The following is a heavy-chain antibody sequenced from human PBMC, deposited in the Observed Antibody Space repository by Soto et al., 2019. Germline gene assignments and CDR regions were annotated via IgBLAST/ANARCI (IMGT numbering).Heavy chain of an antibody. CDR3: ATQPPLLSPAARYYMDV. CDR1: GYTLTELS. J-gene: IGHJ6*03. Sequence: ASVKVSCKVSGYTLTELSIHWVRQAPGKGLEWMGGFDPEDGETIYAQKFQGRVTMTEDTSTDTAYMELSSLRSEDTAVYYCATQPPLLSPAARYYMDVWGKGTTVTVSS. D-gene: IGHD2-2*01. CDR2: FDPEDGET. V-gene: IGHV1-24*01.